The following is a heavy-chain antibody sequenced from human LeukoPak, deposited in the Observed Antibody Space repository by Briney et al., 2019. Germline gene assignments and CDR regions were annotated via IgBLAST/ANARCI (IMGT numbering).Heavy chain of an antibody. CDR2: ISSSSSYI. V-gene: IGHV3-21*01. D-gene: IGHD4/OR15-4a*01. Sequence: GGSLRLSCAASGFTFSSYSMNWVRQAPGKGLEWVSSISSSSSYIYYADSVKGRFTISRDNAKSSLYLQMNSLRAEDTAVYYCARGVPALWYFDLWGRGTLVTVSS. CDR1: GFTFSSYS. CDR3: ARGVPALWYFDL. J-gene: IGHJ2*01.